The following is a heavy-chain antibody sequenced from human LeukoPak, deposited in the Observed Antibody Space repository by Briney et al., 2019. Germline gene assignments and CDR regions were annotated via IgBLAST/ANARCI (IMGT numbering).Heavy chain of an antibody. CDR1: GYRFISYW. Sequence: GESLKISCKGSGYRFISYWIGWVRQMPGKGLEWMGIIYSPSFQGQVTISADKSISTAYLQWSSLKASDTAMYYCARRSPGEEAFDIWGQGTMVTVSS. J-gene: IGHJ3*02. V-gene: IGHV5-51*01. D-gene: IGHD7-27*01. CDR2: IY. CDR3: ARRSPGEEAFDI.